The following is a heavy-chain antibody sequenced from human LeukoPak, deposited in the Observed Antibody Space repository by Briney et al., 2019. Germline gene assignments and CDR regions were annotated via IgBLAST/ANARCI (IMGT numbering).Heavy chain of an antibody. CDR3: ARDGTGSNSGWYIH. D-gene: IGHD6-19*01. V-gene: IGHV3-33*01. J-gene: IGHJ4*02. CDR2: IWYDGSNK. Sequence: QPGRSLRLSCAASGFTFSSHGMHWVRQAPGKGLEWLAVIWYDGSNKYYADSVKGRFTISRDNSKNTLYLQMNSLRAEDTAVYYCARDGTGSNSGWYIHWGQGALVTVSS. CDR1: GFTFSSHG.